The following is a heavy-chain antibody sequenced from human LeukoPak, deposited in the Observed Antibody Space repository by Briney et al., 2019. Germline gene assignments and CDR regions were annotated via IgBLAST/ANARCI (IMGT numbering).Heavy chain of an antibody. J-gene: IGHJ4*02. CDR2: IYTSGST. Sequence: SETLSLTCTVSDGSISGYYWSWTRQPAGKGLEWIGRIYTSGSTNYNPSLKSRVTMSVDTSKNQFSLKLSSVTAADTAVYYCARGPITIRSPFDYWGQGTLVTVSS. CDR1: DGSISGYY. V-gene: IGHV4-4*07. D-gene: IGHD3-3*01. CDR3: ARGPITIRSPFDY.